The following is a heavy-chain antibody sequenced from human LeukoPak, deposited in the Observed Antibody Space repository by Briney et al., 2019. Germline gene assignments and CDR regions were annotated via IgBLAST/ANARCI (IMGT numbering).Heavy chain of an antibody. CDR1: GYTFTSYY. V-gene: IGHV1-46*01. Sequence: ASVKVSCKASGYTFTSYYMHWVRQAPGQGLEWMGIINPSGGSTSYAQKFQGRVTMTRNTSISTAYMELSSLRSEDTAVYYCARSLRFSDYYYYYGMDVWGQGTTVTVSS. D-gene: IGHD3-3*01. CDR3: ARSLRFSDYYYYYGMDV. J-gene: IGHJ6*02. CDR2: INPSGGST.